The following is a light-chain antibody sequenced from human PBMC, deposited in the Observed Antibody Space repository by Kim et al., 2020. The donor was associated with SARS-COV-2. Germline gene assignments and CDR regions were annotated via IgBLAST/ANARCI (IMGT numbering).Light chain of an antibody. V-gene: IGKV1-33*01. Sequence: DIQMTQSPSSLSASVGDRVTITCQASQDISNYLNWYQQKPGKAPKLLIYDASNLETGVPSRFSGSGSGTDFTFTISSLQPEDIATYYCQQYDTWYTFGQGTKLEIK. CDR3: QQYDTWYT. CDR1: QDISNY. CDR2: DAS. J-gene: IGKJ2*01.